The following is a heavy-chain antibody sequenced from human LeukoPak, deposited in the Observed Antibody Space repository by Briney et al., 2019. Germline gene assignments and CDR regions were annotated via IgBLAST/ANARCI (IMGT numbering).Heavy chain of an antibody. V-gene: IGHV3-33*01. CDR1: GFTFSSYG. D-gene: IGHD5-12*01. Sequence: GGSLRLSCAASGFTFSSYGMHWVRQAPGKGLEWVAVIWYDGSNKYYADSVKGRFTISRDNSKNTLYLQMNSLRAEDTAVYYCARDLVDIVATISIALDYWGQGTLVTVSS. CDR3: ARDLVDIVATISIALDY. CDR2: IWYDGSNK. J-gene: IGHJ4*02.